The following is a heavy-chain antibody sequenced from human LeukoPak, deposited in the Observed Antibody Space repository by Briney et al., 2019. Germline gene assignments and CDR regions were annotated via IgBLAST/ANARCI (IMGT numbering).Heavy chain of an antibody. CDR3: ASGVGLTTVTVVYYYYYMDV. V-gene: IGHV4-39*07. Sequence: SETLSLTCTVSGGSISSSSYYWGWIRQPPGKGLEWIGSIYYSGSTYYNPSLKSRVTISVDTSKNQFSLKLSSVTAADTAVYYCASGVGLTTVTVVYYYYYMDVWGKGTTVTVPS. D-gene: IGHD4-17*01. J-gene: IGHJ6*03. CDR2: IYYSGST. CDR1: GGSISSSSYY.